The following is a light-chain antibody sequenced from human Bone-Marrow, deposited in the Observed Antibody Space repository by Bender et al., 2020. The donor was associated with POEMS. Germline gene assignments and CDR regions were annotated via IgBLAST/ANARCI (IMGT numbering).Light chain of an antibody. J-gene: IGLJ3*02. CDR1: TIDLESYNV. CDR2: DVT. CDR3: SSFTPTKSWV. V-gene: IGLV2-14*02. Sequence: QSALTQPASVSGSPGQSITISCTGATIDLESYNVVSWYQHRPGRAPQVIIYDVTNRPLGVSPRFSGSKSGNTASLTISGLLTDDEAVYFCSSFTPTKSWVFGGGTKLTVL.